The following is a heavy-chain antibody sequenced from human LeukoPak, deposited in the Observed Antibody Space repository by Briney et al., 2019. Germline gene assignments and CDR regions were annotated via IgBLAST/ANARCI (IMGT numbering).Heavy chain of an antibody. Sequence: PGGSLRLSCAASGFSFSSYAMRWIRQAPGKGLECVASIRDSGGFTHYADSVKGRFTISRDNSKNTLYLQMNSLRAEDTAVYYCAKGMGGSGSALDYWGQGTLVTVSS. CDR1: GFSFSSYA. J-gene: IGHJ4*02. D-gene: IGHD3-10*01. V-gene: IGHV3-23*01. CDR2: IRDSGGFT. CDR3: AKGMGGSGSALDY.